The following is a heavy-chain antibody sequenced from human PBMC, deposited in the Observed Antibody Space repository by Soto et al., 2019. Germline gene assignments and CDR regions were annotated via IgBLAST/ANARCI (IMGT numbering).Heavy chain of an antibody. V-gene: IGHV1-2*02. CDR2: INPNSGGT. J-gene: IGHJ6*02. CDR3: ARGYNSFTLYYFYGMDV. D-gene: IGHD1-20*01. CDR1: GYTFTEYY. Sequence: ASVKVSFKASGYTFTEYYIHWVRQAPGQGLEWMGWINPNSGGTNSAQKFQGRVTMTRDTSITTAYMELSRLRSDDTAFYYCARGYNSFTLYYFYGMDVWGQGTTVTVSS.